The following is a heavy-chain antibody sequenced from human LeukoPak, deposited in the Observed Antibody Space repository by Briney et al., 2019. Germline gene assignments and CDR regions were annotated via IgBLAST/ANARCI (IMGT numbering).Heavy chain of an antibody. CDR3: AKFNAVVPAAITRNYYYMDV. V-gene: IGHV3-23*01. J-gene: IGHJ6*03. D-gene: IGHD2-2*02. CDR2: ISGSGGST. Sequence: PGGSLRLSCAASGFTFSSYAMSWVRQAPGKGLEWVSAISGSGGSTYYADSVKGRFTISRDNSKNTLYLQMNSLRAEDTAVYYCAKFNAVVPAAITRNYYYMDVWGKGTTVTVSS. CDR1: GFTFSSYA.